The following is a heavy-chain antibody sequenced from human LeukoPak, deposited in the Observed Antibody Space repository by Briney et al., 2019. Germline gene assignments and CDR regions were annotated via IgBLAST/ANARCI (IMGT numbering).Heavy chain of an antibody. CDR3: AREFRTTTWSFDAFDL. D-gene: IGHD1/OR15-1a*01. CDR2: INPTSGAT. CDR1: GYTFTDYY. V-gene: IGHV1-2*02. J-gene: IGHJ3*01. Sequence: ASVKVSCKASGYTFTDYYMHWVRQAPGQGLDWVGWINPTSGATNYAQKFQGRVTMTRDTSNNTSCMELSRLRSDDTAVYYCAREFRTTTWSFDAFDLWGQGTMVTASS.